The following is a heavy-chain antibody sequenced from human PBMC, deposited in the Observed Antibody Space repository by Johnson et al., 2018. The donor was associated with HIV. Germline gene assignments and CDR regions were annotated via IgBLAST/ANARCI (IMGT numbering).Heavy chain of an antibody. CDR3: AKDRPLVVVTHDAFDI. CDR1: GFSFSGYG. J-gene: IGHJ3*02. D-gene: IGHD2-21*02. Sequence: QVQLVESGGGVVQPGRFLRLSCAASGFSFSGYGMSWVRQAPGKGLEWVSGIDWSGGRTGYADSVKGRFTISRDNSKNTLYLQMNSLRAEDTAVYYCAKDRPLVVVTHDAFDIWGQGTMVTVSS. V-gene: IGHV3-NL1*01. CDR2: IDWSGGRT.